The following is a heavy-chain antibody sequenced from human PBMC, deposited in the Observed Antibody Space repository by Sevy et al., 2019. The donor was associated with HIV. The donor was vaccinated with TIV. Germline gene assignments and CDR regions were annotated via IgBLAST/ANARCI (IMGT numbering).Heavy chain of an antibody. CDR3: HYIAAARNYFDY. CDR1: GFTFSSYA. D-gene: IGHD6-6*01. Sequence: GGSLRLSCAASGFTFSSYAMSWVRQAPGKGLEWVSAISGSGGSTYYADSVKGRFTISRDNSKNTLYLQMNSLRAEDTAVYYCHYIAAARNYFDYWGQGTLVTVSS. CDR2: ISGSGGST. V-gene: IGHV3-23*01. J-gene: IGHJ4*02.